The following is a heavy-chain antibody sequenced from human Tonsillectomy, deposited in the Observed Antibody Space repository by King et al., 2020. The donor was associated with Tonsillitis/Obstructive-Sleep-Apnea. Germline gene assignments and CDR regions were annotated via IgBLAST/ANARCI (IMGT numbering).Heavy chain of an antibody. V-gene: IGHV3-30*04. D-gene: IGHD2-2*01. CDR3: ARDWVVVVPAAPYGMDV. J-gene: IGHJ6*02. CDR1: GFTFSSYA. Sequence: VQLVESGGGVVQPGRSLRLSCAASGFTFSSYAMHWVRQAPGKGLEWVAVISYDGSNKYYADSVKGRFTISRDNSKNTLYLQMNSLRAEDTGVYYCARDWVVVVPAAPYGMDVWGQGTTVTVSS. CDR2: ISYDGSNK.